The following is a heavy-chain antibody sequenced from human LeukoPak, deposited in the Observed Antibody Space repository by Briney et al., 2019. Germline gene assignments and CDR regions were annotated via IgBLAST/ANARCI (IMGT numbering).Heavy chain of an antibody. CDR1: GFTFSSYG. V-gene: IGHV3-30*18. CDR3: AKGSYFDY. Sequence: GGSLRLSCAVSGFTFSSYGMHWVRQAPGKGLEWVAVISYDGSNKYYADSVKGRFTISRDNSKNTLYLQMNSLRAEDTAVYYCAKGSYFDYWGQGTLVTVSS. CDR2: ISYDGSNK. J-gene: IGHJ4*02.